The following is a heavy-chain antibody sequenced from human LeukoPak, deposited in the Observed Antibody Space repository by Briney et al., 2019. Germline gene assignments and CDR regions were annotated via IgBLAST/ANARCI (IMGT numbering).Heavy chain of an antibody. Sequence: ASVNVSCKASGYTLTSWDINWVRQATGKGLEWMGWMNPTSGNRGYGKSFQDRITMTRDISIGTAYMELSNVTSEDTAIYSCTRGSSGRRDNWGQGTLVTVSA. V-gene: IGHV1-8*01. CDR3: TRGSSGRRDN. CDR1: GYTLTSWD. J-gene: IGHJ4*02. D-gene: IGHD6-19*01. CDR2: MNPTSGNR.